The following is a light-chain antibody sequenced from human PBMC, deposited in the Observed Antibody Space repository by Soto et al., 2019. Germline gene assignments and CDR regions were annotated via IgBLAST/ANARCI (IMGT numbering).Light chain of an antibody. V-gene: IGKV3-11*01. Sequence: EVLLTQSPATLSLSPGERATLSCRASQSVVSYLAWYQQKPGQAPRLLIYDASKRATDIPTRFSGSGSGTDFTLTISSLEPEDFAVYYCQQRNNWPRITFGQGTRLEIK. CDR1: QSVVSY. CDR2: DAS. CDR3: QQRNNWPRIT. J-gene: IGKJ5*01.